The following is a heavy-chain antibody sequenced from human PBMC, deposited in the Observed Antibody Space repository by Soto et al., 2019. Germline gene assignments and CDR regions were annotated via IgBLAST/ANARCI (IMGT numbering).Heavy chain of an antibody. CDR2: ISAYNGNT. J-gene: IGHJ4*02. Sequence: GASVKVSCKASGYTFTSYGISWVRQAPGQGLEWMGWISAYNGNTNYAQKLQGRVTMTTDTSTSTAYMELRSLRSDDTAVYYCARGFLGSSIAVAGTVVDYWGQGTLVTAPQ. D-gene: IGHD6-19*01. CDR3: ARGFLGSSIAVAGTVVDY. CDR1: GYTFTSYG. V-gene: IGHV1-18*01.